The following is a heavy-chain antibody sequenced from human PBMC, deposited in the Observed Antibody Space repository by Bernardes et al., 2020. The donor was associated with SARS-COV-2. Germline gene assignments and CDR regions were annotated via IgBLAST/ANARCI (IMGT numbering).Heavy chain of an antibody. V-gene: IGHV4-59*01. CDR3: ARDSNDFKGMGV. CDR2: IYYSGST. Sequence: SETLSLTCTVSGGSISDYYWTWIRQPPGKGLEWIGYIYYSGSTKYNPSLRSRVTISVDTSKNQFSLKLTSVTAADTAVYYCARDSNDFKGMGVWGQGTTVIVSS. CDR1: GGSISDYY. J-gene: IGHJ6*02. D-gene: IGHD3-3*01.